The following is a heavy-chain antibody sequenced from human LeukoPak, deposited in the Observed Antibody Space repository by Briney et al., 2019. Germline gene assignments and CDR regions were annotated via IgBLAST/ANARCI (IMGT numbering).Heavy chain of an antibody. V-gene: IGHV1-69*05. CDR2: IIPIFGTA. CDR1: GGTFSSYA. CDR3: ARGDYCDPLYFDY. D-gene: IGHD4-17*01. Sequence: SVKVSCKASGGTFSSYAISWVRQAPGQGLEWMGRIIPIFGTANYAQKFQGRVTITTDESTSTAYMELSSLRSEDTAVYYCARGDYCDPLYFDYWGQGTLVTVSS. J-gene: IGHJ4*02.